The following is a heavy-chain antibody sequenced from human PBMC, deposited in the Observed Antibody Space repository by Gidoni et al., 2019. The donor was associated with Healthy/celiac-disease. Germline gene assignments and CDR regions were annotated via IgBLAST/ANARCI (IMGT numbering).Heavy chain of an antibody. CDR3: ARVGGWELNVDY. CDR1: GGSVSSGSYY. J-gene: IGHJ4*02. V-gene: IGHV4-61*01. CDR2: IYSGGST. Sequence: QEQLQESGPGLAKPAETLSITCTVSGGSVSSGSYYWSWIRQPPGKGLEWIGYIYSGGSTNYNPSLKSRVTISVDTSMNQFYLKLSSVTAADTAVYYCARVGGWELNVDYWGPGYPGHRLL. D-gene: IGHD1-26*01.